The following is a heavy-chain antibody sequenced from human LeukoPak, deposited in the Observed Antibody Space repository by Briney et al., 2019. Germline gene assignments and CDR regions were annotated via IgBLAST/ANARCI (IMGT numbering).Heavy chain of an antibody. D-gene: IGHD5-12*01. J-gene: IGHJ3*01. Sequence: GGSLRLSCAASGLTYSTYDMHWVRQATGEGLEWVSGIGKGGDTYYVGSVKGRFTISRENAKNSLYLQMNSLRSGDTAVYYCARGGYSGFDVWGQGTVVTVSS. CDR2: IGKGGDT. V-gene: IGHV3-13*04. CDR1: GLTYSTYD. CDR3: ARGGYSGFDV.